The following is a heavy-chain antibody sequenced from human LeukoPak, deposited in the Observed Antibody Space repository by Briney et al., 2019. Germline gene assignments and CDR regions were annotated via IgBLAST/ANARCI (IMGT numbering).Heavy chain of an antibody. D-gene: IGHD5-12*01. CDR2: IWYDGSNK. J-gene: IGHJ3*02. Sequence: PGRSLRLSCAASGLTFSSYGMHWVRQAPGKGLEWVAVIWYDGSNKYYADSVKGRFTISRDNSKNTLYLQMNSLRAEDTAVYYCARARGFSDAFDIWGQGTMVTVSS. CDR3: ARARGFSDAFDI. CDR1: GLTFSSYG. V-gene: IGHV3-33*01.